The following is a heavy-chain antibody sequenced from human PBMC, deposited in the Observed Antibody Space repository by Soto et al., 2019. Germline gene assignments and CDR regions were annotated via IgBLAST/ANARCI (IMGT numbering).Heavy chain of an antibody. D-gene: IGHD6-19*01. V-gene: IGHV4-4*07. CDR3: AREAGPDRWFDP. CDR1: GTSISSYF. J-gene: IGHJ5*02. CDR2: ISTSGTT. Sequence: SETLSLTCTVYGTSISSYFWTWIRQPAGKGLDWIGRISTSGTTNYNPSLKSRVTMSVDTSKNHFSLNLSSVTAADTAVYYCAREAGPDRWFDPWGQGILVTVSS.